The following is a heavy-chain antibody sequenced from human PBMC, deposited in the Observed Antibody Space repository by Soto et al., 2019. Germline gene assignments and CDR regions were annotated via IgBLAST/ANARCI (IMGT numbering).Heavy chain of an antibody. V-gene: IGHV3-30*18. CDR1: GFTFSSYG. CDR3: AKGSMVRGVIIPAPLDY. D-gene: IGHD3-10*01. J-gene: IGHJ4*02. Sequence: PGGSLRLSCAASGFTFSSYGMHWVRQAPGKGLEWVAVISYDGSNKYYADSVKGRFTISRDNSKNTLYLQMNSLRAEDTAVYYCAKGSMVRGVIIPAPLDYWGQGTLVTLSS. CDR2: ISYDGSNK.